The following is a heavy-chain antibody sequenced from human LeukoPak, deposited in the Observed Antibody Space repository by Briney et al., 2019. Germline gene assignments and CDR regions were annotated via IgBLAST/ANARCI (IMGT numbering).Heavy chain of an antibody. J-gene: IGHJ6*02. V-gene: IGHV3-30-3*02. CDR2: ISYDGSNK. CDR3: AKYVSAKGPPYALDV. D-gene: IGHD2/OR15-2a*01. Sequence: GRSLRLSCAASGFTFSSYAMHWVRQAPGKGLEWVAVISYDGSNKYYADSVKGRFTISRDNSKNTLYLQMNSLRAEDTAVYYCAKYVSAKGPPYALDVWGQGTTVTVSS. CDR1: GFTFSSYA.